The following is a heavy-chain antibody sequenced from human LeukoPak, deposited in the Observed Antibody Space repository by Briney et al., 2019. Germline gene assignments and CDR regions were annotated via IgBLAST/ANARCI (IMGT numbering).Heavy chain of an antibody. J-gene: IGHJ5*02. Sequence: PGGSLRLSCAASGFTFSSYAMSWVRQAPGKGLEWVSAISGSGGSTYYADSVKGRFAISRDNSKNTLYLQMNSLRAEDTAVYHCAKEVRYYYDSSGPRWFDPWGQGTLVTVSS. V-gene: IGHV3-23*01. D-gene: IGHD3-22*01. CDR2: ISGSGGST. CDR3: AKEVRYYYDSSGPRWFDP. CDR1: GFTFSSYA.